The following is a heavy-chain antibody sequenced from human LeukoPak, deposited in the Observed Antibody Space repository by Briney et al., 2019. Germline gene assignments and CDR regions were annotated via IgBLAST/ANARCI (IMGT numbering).Heavy chain of an antibody. Sequence: SETLSLTCTVSGGSISSYYWSWIRQPPGKGLEWIGYIYYSGSTNYNPSLKSRVTISVDTSKNQFSLKLSSVTAADTAVYYCARAGIAAAGTGDYYYMDVGGKGTTVTVSS. CDR1: GGSISSYY. CDR2: IYYSGST. D-gene: IGHD6-13*01. V-gene: IGHV4-59*01. CDR3: ARAGIAAAGTGDYYYMDV. J-gene: IGHJ6*03.